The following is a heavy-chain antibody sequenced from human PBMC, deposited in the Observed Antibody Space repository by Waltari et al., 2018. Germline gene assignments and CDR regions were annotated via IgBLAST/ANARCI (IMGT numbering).Heavy chain of an antibody. CDR2: SNPNTGGT. D-gene: IGHD1-26*01. V-gene: IGHV1-2*02. CDR1: GYTXSGNX. J-gene: IGHJ3*02. CDR3: AREERMRXRDALDI. Sequence: QVQVVQSGAEVKKXGASVKVSCXASGYTXSGNXMHWVRQAPGQGLEWMGWSNPNTGGTXYAQKFQGXVTMXRDXSIXTXYXELSRLRSXXTAVXYCAREERMRXRDALDIXGQGTMVTVXS.